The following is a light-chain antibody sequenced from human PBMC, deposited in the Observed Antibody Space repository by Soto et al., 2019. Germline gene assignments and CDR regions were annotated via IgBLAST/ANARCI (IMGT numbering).Light chain of an antibody. CDR1: QSVGTY. CDR3: RQYTGWPPKLT. J-gene: IGKJ4*01. V-gene: IGKV3-15*01. Sequence: EIVMTQSPATVSVSPGQTVTLTCRASQSVGTYLGWYQQKPGQAPRLVLYGASTRATGVPDRFSGYGSGTYFTLTISSLQSEDFAVYYCRQYTGWPPKLTFGGGTKVEIK. CDR2: GAS.